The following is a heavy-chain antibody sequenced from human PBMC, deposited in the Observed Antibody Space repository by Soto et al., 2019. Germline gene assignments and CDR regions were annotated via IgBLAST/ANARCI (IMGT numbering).Heavy chain of an antibody. D-gene: IGHD6-13*01. J-gene: IGHJ4*02. Sequence: QVQLQESGPGLVKPSETLSLTCTVSGGSISSYYWSWIRQPPGKGLEWIGYIYYTGSTNYNPPLQSRVTMSADTSTNPFSLKLSPVTAADTAVYYCARDPAAAGPTLDHWGQGTLVTVSS. V-gene: IGHV4-59*01. CDR1: GGSISSYY. CDR3: ARDPAAAGPTLDH. CDR2: IYYTGST.